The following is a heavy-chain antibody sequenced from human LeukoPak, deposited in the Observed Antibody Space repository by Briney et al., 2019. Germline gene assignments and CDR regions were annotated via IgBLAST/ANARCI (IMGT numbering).Heavy chain of an antibody. J-gene: IGHJ5*01. Sequence: GGSLRLSCAASGFTFSSYWMHWARQAPGKGLEWVAFIRYDGSNKYYADSVKGRFTISRDNSKNTLYLQMNSLRTEDTAVYYCAKEVKPAIFGVVINPSLDSWGHGTLVTVSS. CDR2: IRYDGSNK. D-gene: IGHD3-3*01. CDR3: AKEVKPAIFGVVINPSLDS. V-gene: IGHV3-30*02. CDR1: GFTFSSYW.